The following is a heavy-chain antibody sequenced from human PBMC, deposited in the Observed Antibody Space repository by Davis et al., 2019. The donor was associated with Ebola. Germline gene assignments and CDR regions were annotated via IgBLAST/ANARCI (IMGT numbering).Heavy chain of an antibody. CDR1: GFTFSGPA. D-gene: IGHD6-19*01. CDR2: IRSKANSYAT. Sequence: GESLKISCAASGFTFSGPAMHWVRQASGKGLEWVGRIRSKANSYATAYAASVKGRFTISRDDSKNTAYLQMNSLKTEDTAVYYCTSGYSSGWDDYWGQGTLVTVSS. J-gene: IGHJ4*02. V-gene: IGHV3-73*01. CDR3: TSGYSSGWDDY.